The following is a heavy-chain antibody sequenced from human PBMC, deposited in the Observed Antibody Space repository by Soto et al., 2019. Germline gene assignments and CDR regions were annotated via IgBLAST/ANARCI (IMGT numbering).Heavy chain of an antibody. V-gene: IGHV4-39*01. J-gene: IGHJ6*02. D-gene: IGHD6-13*01. Sequence: QLLESGPGLVKPSETLSLTCTVSGGSISSSSYYWGWIRQPPGKGLEWIGSIYYSGSTYYNPSLKSRVTISVDTSKNQFSLKLSSVTAADTAVYYCATYSSSWYYGMDVWGQGTTVTVSS. CDR1: GGSISSSSYY. CDR2: IYYSGST. CDR3: ATYSSSWYYGMDV.